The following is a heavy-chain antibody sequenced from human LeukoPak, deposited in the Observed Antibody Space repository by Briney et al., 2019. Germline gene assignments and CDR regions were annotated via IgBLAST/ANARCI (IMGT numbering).Heavy chain of an antibody. Sequence: GGSLRLSCAASGFTFSGYWMHWVRQAPGKGLVWVSRINSDGGTTNYADSVKGRFTISRDNAKNTLYLQMNSLRAEDTAVYYCARRDWGTLNTFDIWGQGTMVTVSS. D-gene: IGHD3-16*01. J-gene: IGHJ3*02. CDR1: GFTFSGYW. CDR2: INSDGGTT. V-gene: IGHV3-74*01. CDR3: ARRDWGTLNTFDI.